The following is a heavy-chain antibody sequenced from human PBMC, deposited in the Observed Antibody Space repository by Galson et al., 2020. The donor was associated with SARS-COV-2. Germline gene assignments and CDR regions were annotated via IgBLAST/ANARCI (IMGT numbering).Heavy chain of an antibody. J-gene: IGHJ4*02. CDR2: ILDSGTT. Sequence: ETSVTLSLTCTVSRGSLSYHYWSWVRQPPGKGLEWIGYILDSGTTNYNPSLKGRASISRDTPNNQFSLTLNSVTAADTAVYYCAKLAEGRRSSEDYWGQGTLVTVSS. CDR1: RGSLSYHY. D-gene: IGHD1-26*01. V-gene: IGHV4-59*08. CDR3: AKLAEGRRSSEDY.